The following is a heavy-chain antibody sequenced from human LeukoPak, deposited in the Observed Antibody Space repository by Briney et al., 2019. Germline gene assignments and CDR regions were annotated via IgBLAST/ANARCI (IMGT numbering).Heavy chain of an antibody. V-gene: IGHV4-59*01. CDR3: ARVDNWFDP. CDR2: IYYSGST. J-gene: IGHJ5*02. CDR1: GGSISSYY. Sequence: SETLSLTCTVSGGSISSYYWSWIRQPPGKGLEWIGHIYYSGSTNHNPSLKSRVTISVDTSKNQFSLKLSSVTAADTAVYYCARVDNWFDPWGQGTLVTVSS.